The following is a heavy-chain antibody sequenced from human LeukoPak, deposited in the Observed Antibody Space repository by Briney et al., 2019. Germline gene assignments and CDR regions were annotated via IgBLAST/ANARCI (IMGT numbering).Heavy chain of an antibody. CDR2: ISYDGSNK. J-gene: IGHJ4*02. D-gene: IGHD1-1*01. Sequence: GGSLRLSCAASGFTFSSYGMHWVRQAPGKGLEWVAVISYDGSNKYYADSVKGRFTISRDDSKNTLYLKMNSLRAEDTAVYYCAKDRERVVDYWGQGTLVTVSS. V-gene: IGHV3-30*18. CDR3: AKDRERVVDY. CDR1: GFTFSSYG.